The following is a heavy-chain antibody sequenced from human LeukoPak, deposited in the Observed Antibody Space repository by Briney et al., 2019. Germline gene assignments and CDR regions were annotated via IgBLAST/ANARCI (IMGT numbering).Heavy chain of an antibody. J-gene: IGHJ6*02. CDR2: IKQDGSEK. CDR3: ARGSSVVVTYGMDV. D-gene: IGHD2-21*02. Sequence: PGGSLRLSCAASGFTFSRYWMSWVRQAPGKGLEWVANIKQDGSEKYYVDSVKGRFTISRDNAKNSLYLQMNSLRAEDTAVYYCARGSSVVVTYGMDVWGQGTTVTVSS. V-gene: IGHV3-7*01. CDR1: GFTFSRYW.